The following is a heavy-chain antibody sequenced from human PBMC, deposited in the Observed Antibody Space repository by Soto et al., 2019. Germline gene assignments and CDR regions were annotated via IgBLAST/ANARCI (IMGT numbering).Heavy chain of an antibody. D-gene: IGHD1-26*01. CDR1: GGTFSSYS. J-gene: IGHJ4*02. Sequence: QVQLVQSGAEVKKPGSSVKVSCKASGGTFSSYSINWVRQAPGQGLEWMGEIIPIFGTANYAQKFQGRVTITADESTSTAYMEPSSLTSEDSAVYSCARDGGRHSGGIDYWGQGTLVTVSS. V-gene: IGHV1-69*01. CDR2: IIPIFGTA. CDR3: ARDGGRHSGGIDY.